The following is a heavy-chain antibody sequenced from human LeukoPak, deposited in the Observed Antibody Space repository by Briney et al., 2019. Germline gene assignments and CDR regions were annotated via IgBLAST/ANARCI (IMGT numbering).Heavy chain of an antibody. V-gene: IGHV1-8*01. CDR2: MNPNSGNT. CDR3: ARSITMVRGVVDY. J-gene: IGHJ4*02. Sequence: ASVKVSCKASGYTFTSYDINLVRQATGQGLEWMGWMNPNSGNTGYAQKFQGRVTMTRNTSISTAYMELSSLRSEDTAVYYCARSITMVRGVVDYWGQGTLVTVSS. D-gene: IGHD3-10*01. CDR1: GYTFTSYD.